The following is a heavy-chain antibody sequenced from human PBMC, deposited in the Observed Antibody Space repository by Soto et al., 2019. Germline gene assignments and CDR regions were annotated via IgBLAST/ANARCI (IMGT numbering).Heavy chain of an antibody. CDR2: ISYDGSNK. CDR3: AKAEWTVTRLYWYFDL. Sequence: VQLVESGGGVVQPGRSLRLSCAASGFTFSSYGMHWVRQAPGKGLEWVALISYDGSNKYYADSVKGRFTISRDNSKNTLYLQMNSLRPDDTAVYYCAKAEWTVTRLYWYFDLWGRGTLVTVSS. D-gene: IGHD2-21*02. V-gene: IGHV3-30*18. J-gene: IGHJ2*01. CDR1: GFTFSSYG.